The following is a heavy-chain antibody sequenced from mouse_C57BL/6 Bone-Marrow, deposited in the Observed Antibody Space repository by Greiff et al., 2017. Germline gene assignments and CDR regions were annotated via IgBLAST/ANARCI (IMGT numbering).Heavy chain of an antibody. CDR1: GYTFTSYG. CDR2: IYPRSGNT. V-gene: IGHV1-81*01. D-gene: IGHD1-1*01. Sequence: QVQLQQSGAELARPGASVKLSCKASGYTFTSYGISWVKQRTGQGLAWIGEIYPRSGNTSYNEKFKGKATLTADKASSTASVELRLLTSEDSAGYCCASYYGRSYPAWFAYWGQGTLVTVSA. CDR3: ASYYGRSYPAWFAY. J-gene: IGHJ3*01.